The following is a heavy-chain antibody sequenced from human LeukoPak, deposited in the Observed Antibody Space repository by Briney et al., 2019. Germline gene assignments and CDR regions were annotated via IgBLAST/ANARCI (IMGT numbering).Heavy chain of an antibody. J-gene: IGHJ4*02. V-gene: IGHV1-8*01. CDR3: AAHTYYYSSGSFGH. CDR2: MNPSSGNT. D-gene: IGHD3-10*01. CDR1: GYSFTSYD. Sequence: VASVKVSCKASGYSFTSYDINWVRQASGQGPEWIGWMNPSSGNTGYAQRFQGRVTMTRDTSTSTAYLELSSLTSDDTAVYYCAAHTYYYSSGSFGHWGQGTLVTVSS.